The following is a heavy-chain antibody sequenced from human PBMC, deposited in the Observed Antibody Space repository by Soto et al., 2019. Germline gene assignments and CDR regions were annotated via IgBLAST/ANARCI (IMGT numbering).Heavy chain of an antibody. CDR2: INHSGST. V-gene: IGHV4-34*01. Sequence: SETLSLTCAVYGGSFSDYSWSWSRQPPGKGLEWIGEINHSGSTNYNPSLKSRVTISVDTSKNQFSLKLSSVTAADTAVYYCARALFGSGSYYNRWGQGTLVTVSS. CDR3: ARALFGSGSYYNR. CDR1: GGSFSDYS. D-gene: IGHD3-10*01. J-gene: IGHJ4*02.